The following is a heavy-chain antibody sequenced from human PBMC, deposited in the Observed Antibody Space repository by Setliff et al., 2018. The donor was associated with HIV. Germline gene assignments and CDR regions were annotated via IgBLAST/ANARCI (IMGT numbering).Heavy chain of an antibody. V-gene: IGHV4-31*03. CDR2: IHYTGST. Sequence: TLSLTCNVSGDSISSGAYYWTWIRQHPGKGLEWIGYIHYTGSTSYSSSLKSRAIMSVDTSKNQFSLSLSSVTAADTAVYFCARERGVASGSTWLSFDHWGQGALVTVSS. J-gene: IGHJ4*02. CDR3: ARERGVASGSTWLSFDH. CDR1: GDSISSGAYY. D-gene: IGHD3-10*01.